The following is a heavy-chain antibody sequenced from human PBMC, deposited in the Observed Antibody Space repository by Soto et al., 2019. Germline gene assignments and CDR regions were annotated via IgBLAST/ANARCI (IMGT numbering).Heavy chain of an antibody. CDR1: GGSISSSSYY. CDR3: ASSQRGSYFDY. V-gene: IGHV4-39*01. Sequence: PSETLSLPCTVSGGSISSSSYYWGWLRQPPGKGLEWIGNVFYSGSTYYNPSLKSRVTMSVDTSKNQFSLKLSSVTAADTAVYYCASSQRGSYFDYWGQGTLVTVSS. D-gene: IGHD5-12*01. CDR2: VFYSGST. J-gene: IGHJ4*02.